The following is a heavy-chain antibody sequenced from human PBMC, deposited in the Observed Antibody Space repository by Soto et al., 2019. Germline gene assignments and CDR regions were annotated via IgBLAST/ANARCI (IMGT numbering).Heavy chain of an antibody. D-gene: IGHD2-8*01. J-gene: IGHJ3*02. CDR1: GGSISSGGYY. Sequence: SETLSLTCTVSGGSISSGGYYWSWIRQHPGKGLEWIGYIYYSGSTYYNPSLKSRVTISVDTSKNQFSLKLSSVTAADTAVYYCARDGVSYAFDIWGHGTMVTVSS. CDR3: ARDGVSYAFDI. CDR2: IYYSGST. V-gene: IGHV4-31*03.